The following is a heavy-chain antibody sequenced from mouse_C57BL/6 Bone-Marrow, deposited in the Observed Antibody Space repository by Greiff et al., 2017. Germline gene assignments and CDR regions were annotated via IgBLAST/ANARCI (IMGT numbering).Heavy chain of an antibody. V-gene: IGHV1-66*01. J-gene: IGHJ1*03. CDR1: GYSFTSYY. CDR3: ARTNSNYPYWYFDV. D-gene: IGHD2-5*01. Sequence: QVQLQQSGPELVKPGASVKISCKASGYSFTSYYIHWVKQRPGQGLEWIGWIYPGSGNTKYNEKFKGKATLTADTSSSTAYMPLSSLTSEDSAVYYCARTNSNYPYWYFDVWGTGTTVTVSS. CDR2: IYPGSGNT.